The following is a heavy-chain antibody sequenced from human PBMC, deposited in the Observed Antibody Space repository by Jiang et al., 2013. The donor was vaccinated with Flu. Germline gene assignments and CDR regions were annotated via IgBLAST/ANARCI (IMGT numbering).Heavy chain of an antibody. D-gene: IGHD6-25*01. J-gene: IGHJ4*02. CDR2: IYYSGST. Sequence: GPGLVKPSETLSLTCTVSGGSISSYYWSWIRQPPGKGLEWIGYIYYSGSTNYNPSLKSRVTISVDTSKNQFSLKLSSVTAADTAVYYCARARQRQPPFDYWGQGTLVTVSS. V-gene: IGHV4-59*01. CDR3: ARARQRQPPFDY. CDR1: GGSISSYY.